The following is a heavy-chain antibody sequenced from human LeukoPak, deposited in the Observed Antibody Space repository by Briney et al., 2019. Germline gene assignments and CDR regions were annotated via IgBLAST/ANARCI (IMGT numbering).Heavy chain of an antibody. CDR3: ARDLGPGGIAGDFDY. D-gene: IGHD6-13*01. J-gene: IGHJ4*02. Sequence: ASVKVSCKASGGTFSSYAISWVRQAPGQGLEWMGWISAYNGNTNYAQKLQGRVTMTTDTSTSTAYMELRSLRSDDTAVYYCARDLGPGGIAGDFDYWGQGTLVTVSS. CDR2: ISAYNGNT. V-gene: IGHV1-18*01. CDR1: GGTFSSYA.